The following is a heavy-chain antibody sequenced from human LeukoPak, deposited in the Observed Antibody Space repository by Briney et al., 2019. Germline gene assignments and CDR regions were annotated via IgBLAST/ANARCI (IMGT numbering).Heavy chain of an antibody. D-gene: IGHD6-19*01. CDR3: ARDPWLVLNSNWFDP. V-gene: IGHV1-18*01. Sequence: ASVKVSCKASGYTFTTYGISWVQQAPGQGLEWMGWISAYNGNTNYAQKLQGRVTMTTDTSTSTAYMELRSLRSDDTAVYYCARDPWLVLNSNWFDPWGQGTLVTVSS. CDR1: GYTFTTYG. CDR2: ISAYNGNT. J-gene: IGHJ5*02.